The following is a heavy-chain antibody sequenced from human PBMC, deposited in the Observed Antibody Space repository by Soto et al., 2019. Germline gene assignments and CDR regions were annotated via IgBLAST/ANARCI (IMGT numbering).Heavy chain of an antibody. J-gene: IGHJ4*02. Sequence: SETLSLACTVSGASISSYYWGWLRQPPGRGLEWIGYSGSTNYNPSLKSRVTISVNTSKNQFSLKLNSVTAADTAVYYCARASFSLRLRNIDYWGQATLVTVSS. V-gene: IGHV4-59*01. CDR2: SGST. CDR1: GASISSYY. D-gene: IGHD5-12*01. CDR3: ARASFSLRLRNIDY.